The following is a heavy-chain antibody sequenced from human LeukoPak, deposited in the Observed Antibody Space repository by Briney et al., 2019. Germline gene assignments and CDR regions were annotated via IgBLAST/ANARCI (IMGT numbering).Heavy chain of an antibody. CDR2: INHSGST. D-gene: IGHD6-19*01. CDR1: GGSFSGYY. V-gene: IGHV4-34*01. Sequence: SETLSLTCAVYGGSFSGYYWSWIRQPPGKGLEWIGEINHSGSTNYNPSLKSRVTISVDTSKNQFSLKLSSVTAADTAVYYCARDLGGSGWYVYWGQGTLVTVSS. J-gene: IGHJ4*02. CDR3: ARDLGGSGWYVY.